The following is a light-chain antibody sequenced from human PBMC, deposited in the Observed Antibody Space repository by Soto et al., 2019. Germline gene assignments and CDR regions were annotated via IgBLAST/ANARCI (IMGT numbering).Light chain of an antibody. CDR2: EVS. J-gene: IGLJ2*01. CDR3: SSYTSSTTLV. Sequence: QSALTQPASVSGSPGQSITISCTGTSSDVGGYNYVSWYQQHPGKAPNLMIYEVSNRPSGVSKRFSGSKSGNTASLTISGLQAEDEGDYHCSSYTSSTTLVFGGGTKLTVL. V-gene: IGLV2-14*01. CDR1: SSDVGGYNY.